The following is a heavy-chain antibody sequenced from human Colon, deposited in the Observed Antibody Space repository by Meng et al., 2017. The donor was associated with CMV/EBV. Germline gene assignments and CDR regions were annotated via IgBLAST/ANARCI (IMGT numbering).Heavy chain of an antibody. Sequence: QVQVVQSGAEVEKPGASVKVSCKTSGYTFSDYHIHWVRQAPGQGLEWMGWINSNSGATDYAQKFQGRFTMTRDTSITTVYMELSSLRSDDTAVYYCARDPSGSRVPFDYWGQGSLVTVSS. V-gene: IGHV1-2*02. J-gene: IGHJ4*02. CDR1: GYTFSDYH. CDR2: INSNSGAT. D-gene: IGHD1-26*01. CDR3: ARDPSGSRVPFDY.